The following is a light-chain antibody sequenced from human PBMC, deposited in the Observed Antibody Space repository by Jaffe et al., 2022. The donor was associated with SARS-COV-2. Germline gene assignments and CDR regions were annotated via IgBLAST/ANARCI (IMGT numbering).Light chain of an antibody. CDR3: SSYSGTNDYV. CDR2: DVS. CDR1: NSDVGGYNY. V-gene: IGLV2-8*01. J-gene: IGLJ1*01. Sequence: QSALTQPPSASGSPGQSVTISCTGTNSDVGGYNYVSWCQQHPGKAPKLIIYDVSKRPSGVPDRFSGSKSGNTASLTVSGLQAEDEADYYCSSYSGTNDYVFGTGTKVTVL.